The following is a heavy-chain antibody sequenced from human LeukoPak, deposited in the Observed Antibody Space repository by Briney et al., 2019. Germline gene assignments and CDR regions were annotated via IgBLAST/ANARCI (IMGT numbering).Heavy chain of an antibody. D-gene: IGHD3-10*01. CDR2: IYTSGST. CDR1: GGSTSSYY. J-gene: IGHJ5*02. Sequence: PSETLSLTCTVSGGSTSSYYWSWIRQPPGKGLEWIGYIYTSGSTNYNPSLKSRVTISVDTSKNQFSLKLSSVTAADTAVYYCARRGYYYRIFDPWGQGTLVTVSS. V-gene: IGHV4-4*09. CDR3: ARRGYYYRIFDP.